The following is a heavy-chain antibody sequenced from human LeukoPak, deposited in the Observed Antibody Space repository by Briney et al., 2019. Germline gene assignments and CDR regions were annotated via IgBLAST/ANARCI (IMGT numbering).Heavy chain of an antibody. CDR1: GGSISSYY. CDR3: ARGGSHAPGGDYFDY. V-gene: IGHV4-59*01. D-gene: IGHD1-26*01. J-gene: IGHJ4*02. CDR2: IYNSGST. Sequence: SETLSLTCTVSGGSISSYYWNWIRQPPGKGLEWIGYIYNSGSTNNNPSLKSRVTISVDTSKNQFSLKLSSVTAADTAVYYCARGGSHAPGGDYFDYWGQGTLVTVSS.